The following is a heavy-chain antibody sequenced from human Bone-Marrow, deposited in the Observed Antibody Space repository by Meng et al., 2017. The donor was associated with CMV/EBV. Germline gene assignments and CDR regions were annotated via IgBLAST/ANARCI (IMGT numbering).Heavy chain of an antibody. D-gene: IGHD3-10*01. CDR2: MNPNSGNT. V-gene: IGHV1-8*01. J-gene: IGHJ4*02. CDR3: AIGRTSPLQRFGETRFDY. Sequence: ASVKVSCKASGYTFTSYDINWVRQATGQGLEWMGWMNPNSGNTGYAQKFQGRVTMTRNTSISTAYMELSRLRSEDTAVYYGAIGRTSPLQRFGETRFDYWGQGTLVTVSS. CDR1: GYTFTSYD.